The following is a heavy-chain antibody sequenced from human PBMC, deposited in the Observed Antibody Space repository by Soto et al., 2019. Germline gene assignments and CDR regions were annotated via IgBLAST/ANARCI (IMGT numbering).Heavy chain of an antibody. V-gene: IGHV4-4*07. CDR1: GDSITNHY. CDR3: ASRGSSGPF. CDR2: IYSSGKT. J-gene: IGHJ4*02. Sequence: SETLSLTCSVFGDSITNHYWSWIRQPAGKGLEYLGGIYSSGKTNYNPSLEGRVTISVDNSKNQFYLKLNSATAADTAVYYCASRGSSGPFWGQGTLVTVSS. D-gene: IGHD3-22*01.